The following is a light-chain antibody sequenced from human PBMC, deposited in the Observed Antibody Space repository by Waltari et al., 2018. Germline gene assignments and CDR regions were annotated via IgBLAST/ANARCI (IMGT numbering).Light chain of an antibody. CDR2: EVS. CDR3: TSYTSSNTWV. V-gene: IGLV2-14*01. CDR1: TSDIGGYDY. Sequence: QSALTQAASMSGSPGQSITISCTGTTSDIGGYDYTSWYQHHPDKAPKLIIYEVSHRPSGVSTRFSGSKSGNTASLTISGLQAEDESHYYCTSYTSSNTWVFGGGTKLTVL. J-gene: IGLJ3*02.